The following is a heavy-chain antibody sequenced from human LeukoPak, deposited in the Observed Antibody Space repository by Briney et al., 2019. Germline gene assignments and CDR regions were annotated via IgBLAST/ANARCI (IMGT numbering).Heavy chain of an antibody. CDR3: AKAPEDITIFGVVTLAYYYYMDV. V-gene: IGHV3-21*04. D-gene: IGHD3-3*01. CDR1: GFTFSSYS. Sequence: PGGSLRLSCAASGFTFSSYSMNWVRQAPGKGLEWVSSISSSSSCIYYADSVKGRFTISRDNSKNTLYLQMNSLRAEDTAVYYCAKAPEDITIFGVVTLAYYYYMDVWGKGTTVTVSS. J-gene: IGHJ6*03. CDR2: ISSSSSCI.